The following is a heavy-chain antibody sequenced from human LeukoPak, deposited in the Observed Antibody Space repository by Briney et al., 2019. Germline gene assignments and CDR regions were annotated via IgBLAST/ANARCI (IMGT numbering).Heavy chain of an antibody. J-gene: IGHJ4*02. CDR2: ISSSGSTI. Sequence: GGSLRLSCAASEFTVSSNYMSWVRQAPGKGLEWVSYISSSGSTIYYADSVKGRFTISRDNAKNSLYLQMNSLRAEDTAVYYCARAGWYTMIVVDNYFDSWGQGTLVTVSS. D-gene: IGHD3-22*01. CDR1: EFTVSSNY. CDR3: ARAGWYTMIVVDNYFDS. V-gene: IGHV3-11*04.